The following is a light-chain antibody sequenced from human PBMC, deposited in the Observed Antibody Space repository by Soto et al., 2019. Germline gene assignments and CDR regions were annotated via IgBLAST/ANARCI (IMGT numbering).Light chain of an antibody. CDR2: GAS. CDR1: QGISSY. V-gene: IGKV1-9*01. CDR3: QQLNAYPLT. Sequence: DIQLTPSPSFLSASVLDIANITFRASQGISSYLAWFQQKPGRAPNLLIYGASTLQSGVPSRFSGSGSGTDFTLTISNLQPEDFATYYCQQLNAYPLTFGQGTRWRL. J-gene: IGKJ5*01.